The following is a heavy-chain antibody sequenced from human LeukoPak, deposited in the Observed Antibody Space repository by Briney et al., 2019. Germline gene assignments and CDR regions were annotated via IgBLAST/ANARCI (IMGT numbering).Heavy chain of an antibody. CDR3: ARGSWGTLDY. D-gene: IGHD3-16*01. V-gene: IGHV4-39*07. Sequence: SETLSLTCTVSGGSISSSSYYWGWIRQPPGKGLEWIGSIYYSGSTYYNPSLKSRVTISVDTSKNQFSLKLSSVTAADTAVYYCARGSWGTLDYWGQGTLVTVSS. J-gene: IGHJ4*02. CDR1: GGSISSSSYY. CDR2: IYYSGST.